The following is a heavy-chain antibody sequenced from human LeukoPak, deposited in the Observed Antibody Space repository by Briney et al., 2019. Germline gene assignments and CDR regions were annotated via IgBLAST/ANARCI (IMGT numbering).Heavy chain of an antibody. J-gene: IGHJ5*02. V-gene: IGHV4-39*01. CDR2: IYYSGST. CDR1: GGSISSSSYY. D-gene: IGHD3-22*01. CDR3: ARVSSTDYYNNRGWFDP. Sequence: SSETLSLTCTVSGGSISSSSYYWGWIRQPPGKGLEWIGSIYYSGSTYYNPSLKSRVTISVDTSKNQFSLKLSSVTAADTAVYYCARVSSTDYYNNRGWFDPWGQGTLVTVSS.